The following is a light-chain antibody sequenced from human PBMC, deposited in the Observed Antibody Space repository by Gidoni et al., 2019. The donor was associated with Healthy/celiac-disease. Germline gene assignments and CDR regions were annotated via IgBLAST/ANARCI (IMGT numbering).Light chain of an antibody. CDR1: NIRSQS. CDR2: DDS. Sequence: SYVLTQPPSVSVAPGKTARITCGGNNIRSQSVHWYQQKPGQAPVLVVYDDSDRPSGIPERFSGSNSGNTATLTISRVEAGDEADYYCQVWDSSSDLWVFGGGTKLTVL. CDR3: QVWDSSSDLWV. J-gene: IGLJ3*02. V-gene: IGLV3-21*03.